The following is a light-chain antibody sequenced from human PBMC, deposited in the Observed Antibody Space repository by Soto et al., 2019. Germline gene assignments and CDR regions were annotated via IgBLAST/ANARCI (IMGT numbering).Light chain of an antibody. CDR1: SSNIGINT. V-gene: IGLV1-44*01. CDR3: AAWDDSLNGVV. J-gene: IGLJ2*01. CDR2: SNN. Sequence: QSVLTQPPSASGTPGQRVIISCSGSSSNIGINTVNWYQQLPGTAPKLLMYSNNQRPSGVPDRFSGSKSGTSASLAISGLQSEDEADYYCAAWDDSLNGVVFGGGTKVTVL.